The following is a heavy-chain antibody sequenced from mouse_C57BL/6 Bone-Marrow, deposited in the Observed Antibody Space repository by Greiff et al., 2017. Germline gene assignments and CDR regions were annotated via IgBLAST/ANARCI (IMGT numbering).Heavy chain of an antibody. CDR3: ARDPFYYDY. Sequence: EVKVVESEGGLVQPGSSMKLSFTASGFTFSDYYMAWVRQVPEKGLEWVANINYDGSSTYYLDSLKSRFIISRDNAKNILYLQMSSLKSEDTATYYCARDPFYYDYWGQGTLVTVSA. CDR1: GFTFSDYY. CDR2: INYDGSST. J-gene: IGHJ3*01. V-gene: IGHV5-16*01. D-gene: IGHD2-4*01.